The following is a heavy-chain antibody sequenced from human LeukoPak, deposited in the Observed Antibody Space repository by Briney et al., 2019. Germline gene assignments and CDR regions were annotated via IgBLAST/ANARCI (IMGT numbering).Heavy chain of an antibody. D-gene: IGHD5-18*01. Sequence: PGGSLRLSCAASGFTFSSQWMSWVRQAPGKGLEWVANIKPDGSEKYYVDSVKGRFTMSRDNSKNTLYLQMNSLRAEDTAVYYCAKEGYRYGYAIDYWGQGTLVTVSS. V-gene: IGHV3-7*05. J-gene: IGHJ4*02. CDR1: GFTFSSQW. CDR2: IKPDGSEK. CDR3: AKEGYRYGYAIDY.